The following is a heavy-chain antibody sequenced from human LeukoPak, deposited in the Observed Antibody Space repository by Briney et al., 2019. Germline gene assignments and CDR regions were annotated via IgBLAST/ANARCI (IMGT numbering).Heavy chain of an antibody. CDR2: ISSSGSTI. V-gene: IGHV3-11*04. J-gene: IGHJ4*02. CDR3: ARDPSNSGDYYVLDY. Sequence: GGSLRLSCAASGFTFSDYYMSWIRQAPGKGLEWVACISSSGSTIYYADSVKGRFTISRDNAKNSLYLQMNSLRAEDTAVYYCARDPSNSGDYYVLDYWGQGTLVTVSS. CDR1: GFTFSDYY. D-gene: IGHD1-26*01.